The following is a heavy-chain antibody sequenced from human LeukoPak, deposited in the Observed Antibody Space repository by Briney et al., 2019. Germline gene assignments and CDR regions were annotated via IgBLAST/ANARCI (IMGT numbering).Heavy chain of an antibody. D-gene: IGHD4-17*01. V-gene: IGHV1-69*06. CDR2: IIPIFGTA. Sequence: SVTVSCKPSGGTFSSYAISWVRQAPGQRLEWMGGIIPIFGTANYAQKFQGRVTIAADKSTSTAYMELSSLRSEDTAVYYCASGITTVTTRQFDYWGQGTLVTVSS. J-gene: IGHJ4*02. CDR3: ASGITTVTTRQFDY. CDR1: GGTFSSYA.